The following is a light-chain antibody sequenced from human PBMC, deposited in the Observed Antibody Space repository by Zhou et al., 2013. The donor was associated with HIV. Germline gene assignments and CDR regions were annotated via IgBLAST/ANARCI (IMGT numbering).Light chain of an antibody. V-gene: IGKV3D-20*02. Sequence: EIVLTQSPGTLSLSPGERATLFCRASQSVSSSYIAWYQQKPGQAPRLLIHGAFSRATGIPDRFSGSGSGTDFTLTINSLEPEDFAIYYCQQRSNWPPLLTFGGGTKVEIK. J-gene: IGKJ4*01. CDR1: QSVSSSY. CDR3: QQRSNWPPLLT. CDR2: GAF.